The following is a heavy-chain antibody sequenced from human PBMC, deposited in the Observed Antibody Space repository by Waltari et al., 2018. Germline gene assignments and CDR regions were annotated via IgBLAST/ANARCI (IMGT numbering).Heavy chain of an antibody. CDR3: ARIGYKTYGMDV. Sequence: QVQLQESGPRLVKPSETLSLTCSVSGGSIRSYYWAWIRHSPGKGLPWIGYVYYSGTTKYSPSLKSRVTMPVDSSRNEISLKMTSVIAADTAVYYCARIGYKTYGMDVWGRGTPVTVSS. D-gene: IGHD1-20*01. CDR1: GGSIRSYY. J-gene: IGHJ6*02. CDR2: VYYSGTT. V-gene: IGHV4-59*01.